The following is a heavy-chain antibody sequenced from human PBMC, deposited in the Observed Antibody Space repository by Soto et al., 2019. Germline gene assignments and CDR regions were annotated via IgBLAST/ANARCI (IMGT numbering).Heavy chain of an antibody. CDR1: GFTFRSYG. J-gene: IGHJ4*02. V-gene: IGHV3-33*01. CDR3: ARDKGGWYYFDY. CDR2: IWYDGSNK. Sequence: QVQLVESGGGVVQPGRSLRLSCAASGFTFRSYGMHWVRQAPGKGLEWVAVIWYDGSNKYYADSVKGRFTISRDNSKNTLYLQMNSLRAEDTAVYYCARDKGGWYYFDYWGQGTLVTVSS. D-gene: IGHD6-19*01.